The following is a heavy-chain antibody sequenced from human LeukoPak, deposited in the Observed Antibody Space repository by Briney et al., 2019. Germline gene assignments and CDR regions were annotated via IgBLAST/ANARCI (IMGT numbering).Heavy chain of an antibody. CDR1: GFTFSTHG. J-gene: IGHJ4*02. V-gene: IGHV3-30*03. CDR2: ISYDGSNK. CDR3: ARAAPTISENYFDY. D-gene: IGHD2-15*01. Sequence: PGRSLRLSCAASGFTFSTHGMHWVRQAPGKGLEWVAVISYDGSNKYYADSVKGRFTISRDNSKNTLYLQMNSLRAEDTAVYYCARAAPTISENYFDYWGQGTLVTVSS.